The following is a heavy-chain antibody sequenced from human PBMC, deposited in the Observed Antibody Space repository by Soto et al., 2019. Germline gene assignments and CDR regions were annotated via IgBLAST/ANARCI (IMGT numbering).Heavy chain of an antibody. CDR1: GSSLSRGGYS. Sequence: SETLSLTCAASGSSLSRGGYSWHWFRQAPGHGLDWIGFIYHTGGAYYTPSLKSRVSISVDSSETQFSLKLSSVTAADTAIYYCPTATQYFFYNSVYPTGPHFAFAIWGQGTKVTVSS. CDR3: PTATQYFFYNSVYPTGPHFAFAI. V-gene: IGHV4-30-2*01. CDR2: IYHTGGA. J-gene: IGHJ3*02. D-gene: IGHD3-22*01.